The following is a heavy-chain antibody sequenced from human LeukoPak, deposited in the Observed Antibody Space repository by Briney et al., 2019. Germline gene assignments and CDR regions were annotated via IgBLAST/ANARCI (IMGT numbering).Heavy chain of an antibody. CDR3: ARDEMATIPLFDY. V-gene: IGHV3-30*04. CDR2: ISYDGSNK. Sequence: GGSLRLSCAASGFTFSSYAMHWVRQAPGKGLEWVAVISYDGSNKYYADSVKGRFTISRDNSKNTLYLQMNSLRAEDTAVYYCARDEMATIPLFDYWGQGTLVTVSS. CDR1: GFTFSSYA. J-gene: IGHJ4*02. D-gene: IGHD5-24*01.